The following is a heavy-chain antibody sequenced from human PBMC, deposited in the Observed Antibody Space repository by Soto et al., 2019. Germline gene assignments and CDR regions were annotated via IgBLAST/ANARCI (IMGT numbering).Heavy chain of an antibody. Sequence: GGSLRLSCAASGFTVSSNYMSWVRQAPGKGLEWVSVIYSGGSTYYADSVKGRFTISRHNSKNTLYLQMNSLRAEDTAVYYCATTPVGDFYYDSSGSPDVFDIWGQGSMVTVSS. V-gene: IGHV3-53*04. J-gene: IGHJ3*02. CDR2: IYSGGST. CDR1: GFTVSSNY. CDR3: ATTPVGDFYYDSSGSPDVFDI. D-gene: IGHD3-22*01.